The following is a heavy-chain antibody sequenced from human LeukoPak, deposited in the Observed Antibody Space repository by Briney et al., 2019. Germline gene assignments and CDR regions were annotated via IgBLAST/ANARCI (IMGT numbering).Heavy chain of an antibody. CDR2: ISSSSTYI. CDR1: GFTFSSYS. D-gene: IGHD3-10*01. V-gene: IGHV3-21*01. J-gene: IGHJ4*02. CDR3: ARGLRVGYYGSGSYRGDYFDY. Sequence: SGGSLRLSCAASGFTFSSYSMNWVRQAPGKGLEWVSSISSSSTYIYYADSVKGRFTISRDNAKNSLYLQMNSLRAEDTAVYYCARGLRVGYYGSGSYRGDYFDYWGQGTLVTVSS.